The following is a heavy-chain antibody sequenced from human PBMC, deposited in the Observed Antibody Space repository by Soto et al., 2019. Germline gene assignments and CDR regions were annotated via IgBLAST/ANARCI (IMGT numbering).Heavy chain of an antibody. V-gene: IGHV1-2*04. CDR2: INPNSGGT. Sequence: SLKLSCKASGYPFTGYYMDWVRHAPGQGLAWMGWINPNSGGTNYAQKFQGWVTMTRDTSISTAYMELSRLRSDDTAVYYCARGGDRMQVGHPYYYDMDVWGQGSTVTVSS. CDR3: ARGGDRMQVGHPYYYDMDV. CDR1: GYPFTGYY. J-gene: IGHJ6*02. D-gene: IGHD1-26*01.